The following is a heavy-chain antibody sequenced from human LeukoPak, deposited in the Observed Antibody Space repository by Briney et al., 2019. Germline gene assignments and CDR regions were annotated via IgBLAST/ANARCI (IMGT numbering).Heavy chain of an antibody. Sequence: GGSLRLSCAASGFTFSSYGMHWVRQAPGKGLEWVAVISYDGSNKYYADSVKGRFTISRDNSKNTLYLQMNSLRAEDTAVYYCAKDSTVVTLWGWGGPSGSFDYWGQGTLVTVSS. D-gene: IGHD4-23*01. CDR1: GFTFSSYG. J-gene: IGHJ4*02. CDR2: ISYDGSNK. CDR3: AKDSTVVTLWGWGGPSGSFDY. V-gene: IGHV3-30*18.